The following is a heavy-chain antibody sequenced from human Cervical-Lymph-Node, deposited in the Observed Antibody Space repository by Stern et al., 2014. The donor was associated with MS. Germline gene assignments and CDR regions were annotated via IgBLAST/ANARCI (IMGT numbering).Heavy chain of an antibody. D-gene: IGHD3-3*01. CDR1: GGSISTGSYS. V-gene: IGHV4-39*01. J-gene: IGHJ4*02. CDR2: IYYSGITNYYSGTT. Sequence: QVQLVESGPGLVKPSETLSLTCTVSGGSISTGSYSWGWIRQPPGKGLEWIGSIYYSGITNYYSGTTYYNPSLKSRVTISEDKPKNQFSLKLSSVTAADTAVYYCARHQTGGGFGVLVIPNFDYWGQGTLVTVSS. CDR3: ARHQTGGGFGVLVIPNFDY.